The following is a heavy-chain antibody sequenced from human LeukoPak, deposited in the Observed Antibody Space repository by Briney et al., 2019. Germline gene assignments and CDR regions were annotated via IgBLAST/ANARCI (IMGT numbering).Heavy chain of an antibody. Sequence: TGGSLRLSCVASGFTFTKCAMSWIRQAPGKGLEWVAIITATGDTAYYADSVEGRFTISRDNSRNTVYMQMDSLRAEDTAIYYCAGDRNSDWYSPLDYWGQGSQVTVSP. CDR2: ITATGDTA. V-gene: IGHV3-23*01. CDR1: GFTFTKCA. D-gene: IGHD6-19*01. J-gene: IGHJ4*02. CDR3: AGDRNSDWYSPLDY.